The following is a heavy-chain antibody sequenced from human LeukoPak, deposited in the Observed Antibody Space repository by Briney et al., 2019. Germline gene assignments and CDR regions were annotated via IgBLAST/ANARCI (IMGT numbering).Heavy chain of an antibody. CDR3: ARDYCGGDCFPDY. CDR1: GYTFTGYY. J-gene: IGHJ4*02. Sequence: GASVTDSCKASGYTFTGYYVHWVRQAPGQGLEWMGRINPSSGDTNYAQKFQGRVTMTRDTSISTAYMELSRLRSDDTAVYYCARDYCGGDCFPDYWGQGTLVTVSS. D-gene: IGHD2-21*02. CDR2: INPSSGDT. V-gene: IGHV1-2*06.